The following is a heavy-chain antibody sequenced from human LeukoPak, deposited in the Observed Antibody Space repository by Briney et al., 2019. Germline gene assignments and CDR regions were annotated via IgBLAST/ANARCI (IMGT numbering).Heavy chain of an antibody. Sequence: GGSLRLSCAASGFTFSSYSMNWVRQAPGKGLEWVSSISSSSYIYYADSVKGRFTISRDNAKNSLYLQMNSLRAEDTAVYYCARDARFGELSSVDLDYWGQGTLVTVSS. J-gene: IGHJ4*02. D-gene: IGHD3-10*01. V-gene: IGHV3-21*01. CDR2: ISSSSYI. CDR3: ARDARFGELSSVDLDY. CDR1: GFTFSSYS.